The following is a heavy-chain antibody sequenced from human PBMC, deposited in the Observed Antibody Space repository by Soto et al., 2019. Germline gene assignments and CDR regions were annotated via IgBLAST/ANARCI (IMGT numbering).Heavy chain of an antibody. V-gene: IGHV4-30-4*01. CDR3: ASYYYDTSGRFTFDY. D-gene: IGHD3-22*01. J-gene: IGHJ4*02. CDR1: GGSISSGDYY. CDR2: IYDSGST. Sequence: QVQLQESGPGLVKPSQTVSLTCTVSGGSISSGDYYWSWIRQPPGKGLEWIGYIYDSGSTYYNPSLKSRVTISLDTSKNQFSLKLNSVTAADTAMYYCASYYYDTSGRFTFDYWGLGTLVTVSS.